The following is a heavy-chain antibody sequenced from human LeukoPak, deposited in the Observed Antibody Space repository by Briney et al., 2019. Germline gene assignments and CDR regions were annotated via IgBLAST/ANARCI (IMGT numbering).Heavy chain of an antibody. J-gene: IGHJ4*02. CDR2: ITTSGTST. CDR3: VVHSATSCY. CDR1: GFTFSSYE. Sequence: GGSLRLSCATSGFTFSSYEMNWVRQAPGKGLEWISYITTSGTSTYYADSVKGRFTISRDNGKAALSLQMNSLRAEDTAAHYCVVHSATSCYWGQGTLVTVSS. D-gene: IGHD1-26*01. V-gene: IGHV3-48*03.